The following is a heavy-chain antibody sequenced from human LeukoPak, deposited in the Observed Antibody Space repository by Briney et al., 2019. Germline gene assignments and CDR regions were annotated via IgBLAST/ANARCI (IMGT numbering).Heavy chain of an antibody. J-gene: IGHJ4*02. CDR1: GGSISSGGYY. Sequence: SQTLSLTCTVSGGSISSGGYYWSWIRQPPGKGLEWIGYIYHSGSTYYNPSLKSRVTISVDTSKNQFSLKLSSVTAADTAVYYCARSRSSSWYYFDYWGQGTLVTVSS. CDR3: ARSRSSSWYYFDY. D-gene: IGHD6-13*01. CDR2: IYHSGST. V-gene: IGHV4-30-2*01.